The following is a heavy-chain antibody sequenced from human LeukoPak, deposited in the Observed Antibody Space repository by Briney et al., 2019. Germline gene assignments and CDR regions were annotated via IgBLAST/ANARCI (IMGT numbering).Heavy chain of an antibody. CDR2: ITSSSNYI. V-gene: IGHV3-21*03. CDR1: GFTFSIYS. Sequence: PRRSLRLSCAASGFTFSIYSMNWVPQAPGKGLEWLSSITSSSNYIYYADSVKGRFTISRDNVQNSLYLQMNSLRAEDTAMYYCARDRGYFDNWGQGTLVTVSS. J-gene: IGHJ4*02. CDR3: ARDRGYFDN.